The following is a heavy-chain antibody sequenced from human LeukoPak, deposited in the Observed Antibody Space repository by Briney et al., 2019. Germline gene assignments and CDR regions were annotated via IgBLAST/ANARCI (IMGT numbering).Heavy chain of an antibody. Sequence: PSQTLSLTCTVSGGSISSGGYYWSWIRQHPGKGLEWIGYIYYSGSTNYNPSLKSRVTISVDTSKNQFSLKLSSVTAADTAVYYCARHEHIAARLFFDYWGQGTLVTVSS. CDR2: IYYSGST. D-gene: IGHD6-6*01. V-gene: IGHV4-31*03. CDR1: GGSISSGGYY. CDR3: ARHEHIAARLFFDY. J-gene: IGHJ4*02.